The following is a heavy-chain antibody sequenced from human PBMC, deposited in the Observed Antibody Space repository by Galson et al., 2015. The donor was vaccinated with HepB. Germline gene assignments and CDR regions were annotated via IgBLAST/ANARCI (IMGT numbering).Heavy chain of an antibody. CDR3: ARDGGLTQWAWNDPYYFDY. Sequence: SLRLSCAASGFTFSSYGMHWVRQAPGKGLEWVAVIWYDGSNKYYADSVKGRFTISRDNSKNTLYLQMNSLRAEDTAVYYCARDGGLTQWAWNDPYYFDYWGQGTLVTVSS. V-gene: IGHV3-33*08. CDR2: IWYDGSNK. J-gene: IGHJ4*02. CDR1: GFTFSSYG. D-gene: IGHD1-1*01.